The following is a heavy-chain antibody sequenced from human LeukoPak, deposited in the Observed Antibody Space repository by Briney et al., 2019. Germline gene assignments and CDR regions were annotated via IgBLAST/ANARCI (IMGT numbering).Heavy chain of an antibody. Sequence: GGSLRLSCAASGFTFDDYAMHWVRQAPGEGLGWVSGISWNSGSIGYADSVKGRFTISRDNAKNSLYLQMNSLRAEDTALYYCAKSSDSSGYYYPTTLDYWGQGTLVTVSS. CDR1: GFTFDDYA. J-gene: IGHJ4*02. V-gene: IGHV3-9*01. CDR2: ISWNSGSI. CDR3: AKSSDSSGYYYPTTLDY. D-gene: IGHD3-22*01.